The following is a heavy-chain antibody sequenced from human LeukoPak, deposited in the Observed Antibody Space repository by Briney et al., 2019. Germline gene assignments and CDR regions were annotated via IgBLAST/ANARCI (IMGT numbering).Heavy chain of an antibody. Sequence: ASVKVSCKASGYTFTSYAMNWVRQAPGQGLEWMGWINTNTGNPTYAQGFTGRFVFSLDTSVSTAYLQISSLKAEDTAVYYCAREMGGYITMVRGVIIDPVPDAFDIWGQGTMVTVSS. CDR3: AREMGGYITMVRGVIIDPVPDAFDI. CDR1: GYTFTSYA. D-gene: IGHD3-10*01. J-gene: IGHJ3*02. V-gene: IGHV7-4-1*02. CDR2: INTNTGNP.